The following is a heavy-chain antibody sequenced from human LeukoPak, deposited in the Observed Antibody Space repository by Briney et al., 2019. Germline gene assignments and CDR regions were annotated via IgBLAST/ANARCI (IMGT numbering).Heavy chain of an antibody. Sequence: PSETLSLTCTVSGGSISSYYWSWIRQPPGKGLEWIGYIYYSGSTNYNPSLKSRVTISVDTSKNQFSLKLSSVTAADTAVYYCARDPPYGGYFNWGQGTLVTVSS. CDR2: IYYSGST. CDR3: ARDPPYGGYFN. V-gene: IGHV4-59*12. CDR1: GGSISSYY. D-gene: IGHD5-12*01. J-gene: IGHJ4*02.